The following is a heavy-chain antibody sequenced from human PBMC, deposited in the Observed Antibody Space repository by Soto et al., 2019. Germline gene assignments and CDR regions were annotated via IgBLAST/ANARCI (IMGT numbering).Heavy chain of an antibody. J-gene: IGHJ3*02. CDR3: ATEGSGDAFDI. Sequence: QVQLEESGGGVVQPGRSLRLSCAASGLTFSSYAMHWVRQAPGKGLEWVAVISYDGSNKYYADSVKGRFIMSRDNSKNTLYVQMNSLRTEDTAVYYCATEGSGDAFDIWGQGTMVIASS. CDR2: ISYDGSNK. CDR1: GLTFSSYA. D-gene: IGHD3-10*01. V-gene: IGHV3-30-3*01.